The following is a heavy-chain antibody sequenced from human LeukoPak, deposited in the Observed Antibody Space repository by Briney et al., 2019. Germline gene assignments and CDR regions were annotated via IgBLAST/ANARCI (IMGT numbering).Heavy chain of an antibody. J-gene: IGHJ5*02. CDR2: IYPGDSDT. D-gene: IGHD1-7*01. CDR1: GYSFTTFW. CDR3: ARQGGTGTTRNWFDP. V-gene: IGHV5-51*01. Sequence: GESLQISCKASGYSFTTFWIGWVRQLPGKGLEWMEIIYPGDSDTRYSPSFQGQVTISADKSISTAYLQWSSLKASDTAMYYCARQGGTGTTRNWFDPWGQGTLVTVSS.